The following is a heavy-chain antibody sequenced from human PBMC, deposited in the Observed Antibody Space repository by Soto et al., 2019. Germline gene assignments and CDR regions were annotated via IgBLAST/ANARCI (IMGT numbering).Heavy chain of an antibody. Sequence: SVKVSCKASGGTFSSYAISWVRQAPGQGLEWMGGIIPIFGTANYAQKFQDRVTITADESTSTAYMELSSLRSEDTAVYYCARDYYDSSGYYRRDAFDIWGQGTMVTVSS. V-gene: IGHV1-69*13. J-gene: IGHJ3*02. D-gene: IGHD3-22*01. CDR3: ARDYYDSSGYYRRDAFDI. CDR1: GGTFSSYA. CDR2: IIPIFGTA.